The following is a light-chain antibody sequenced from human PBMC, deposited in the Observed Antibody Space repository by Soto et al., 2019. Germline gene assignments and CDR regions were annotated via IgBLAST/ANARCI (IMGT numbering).Light chain of an antibody. CDR2: EVN. CDR1: SGDIGAYNY. V-gene: IGLV2-8*01. Sequence: QSVLTQPPSASGSPGQSVTISCTGSSGDIGAYNYVSWYQQHPGKAPKLIIYEVNKRPSGVPDRFSGSKSGITASLTVSGLQADDEADYYCGANAGSNTWVFGGGTKVTVL. J-gene: IGLJ3*02. CDR3: GANAGSNTWV.